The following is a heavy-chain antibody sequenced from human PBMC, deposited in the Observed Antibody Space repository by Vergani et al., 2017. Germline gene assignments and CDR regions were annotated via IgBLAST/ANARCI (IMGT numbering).Heavy chain of an antibody. V-gene: IGHV3-23*01. D-gene: IGHD3-3*01. Sequence: EVQLLESGGGLVQPGGSLRLSCAASGFTFSSYAMSWVRQAPGKGLEWVSAISGSGGSTYYADSVKGRFTISRDNSKNTLYLQMNSLRAEDTAVYYCAKNVCRITILGVELPAGGLDYWGQGTLVTVSS. J-gene: IGHJ4*02. CDR3: AKNVCRITILGVELPAGGLDY. CDR1: GFTFSSYA. CDR2: ISGSGGST.